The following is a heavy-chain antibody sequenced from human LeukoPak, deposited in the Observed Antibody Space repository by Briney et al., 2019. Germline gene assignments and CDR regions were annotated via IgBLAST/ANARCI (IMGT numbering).Heavy chain of an antibody. J-gene: IGHJ3*02. CDR2: IYHSGST. Sequence: NPSETLSLTCTVSDYSISSGYYWGWIRQPPGKGLEWIGSIYHSGSTYYNPSLKSRVTISVDTSKNQFSLKLSSVTAADTAVYYCARAPGGATHAFDIWGQGTMVTVSS. V-gene: IGHV4-38-2*02. CDR3: ARAPGGATHAFDI. CDR1: DYSISSGYY. D-gene: IGHD1-26*01.